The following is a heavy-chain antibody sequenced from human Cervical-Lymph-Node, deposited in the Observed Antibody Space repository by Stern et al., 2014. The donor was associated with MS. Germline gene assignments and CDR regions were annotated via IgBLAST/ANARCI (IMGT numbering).Heavy chain of an antibody. J-gene: IGHJ5*02. Sequence: QVQLVQSGAEVKKPGSSVNVSCKASGGTFISSYAITWMRPAPGQGLEWMGRIIPILGLPNYAQKFQGRLTITADTSTSTVYMYLTSLRSEDTAVYYGARGIVSNRAAATQHNLFDPWGQGTLVTVSS. D-gene: IGHD2-15*01. CDR2: IIPILGLP. V-gene: IGHV1-69*09. CDR1: GGTFISSYA. CDR3: ARGIVSNRAAATQHNLFDP.